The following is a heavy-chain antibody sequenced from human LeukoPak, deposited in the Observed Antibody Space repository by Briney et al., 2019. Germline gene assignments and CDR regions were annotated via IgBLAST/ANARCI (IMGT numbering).Heavy chain of an antibody. J-gene: IGHJ5*02. CDR2: LYYSGST. V-gene: IGHV4-39*07. Sequence: XSETLSLTCTVFGGSIIGEHFYWGWIRQPPGKGLEWIGSLYYSGSTYYNSSLKSRVTISVDTSKNQFSLSLTSVTAADTAVYYCARDCCGYRSWFDPWSQGTPVTVSS. D-gene: IGHD6-25*01. CDR3: ARDCCGYRSWFDP. CDR1: GGSIIGEHFY.